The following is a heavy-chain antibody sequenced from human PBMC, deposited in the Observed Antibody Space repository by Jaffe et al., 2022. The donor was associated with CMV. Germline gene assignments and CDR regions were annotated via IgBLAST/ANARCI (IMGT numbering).Heavy chain of an antibody. CDR3: ATGNDGYNSPYRYYYYYMDV. D-gene: IGHD5-12*01. CDR2: IIPILGIA. CDR1: GGTFSSYA. J-gene: IGHJ6*03. V-gene: IGHV1-69*09. Sequence: QVQLVQSGAEVKKPGSSVKVSCKASGGTFSSYAISWVRQAPGQGLEWMGRIIPILGIANYAQKFQGRVTITADKSTSTAYMELSSLRSEDTAVYYCATGNDGYNSPYRYYYYYMDVWGKGTTVTVSS.